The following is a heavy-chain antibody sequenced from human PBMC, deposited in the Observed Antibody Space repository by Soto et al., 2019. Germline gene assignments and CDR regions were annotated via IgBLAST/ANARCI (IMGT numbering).Heavy chain of an antibody. CDR2: ISSSSSYI. J-gene: IGHJ4*02. Sequence: EVQLVESGGGLVKPGGSLRLSCAASGFTFSSYSMNWVRQAPGKGLEWVSSISSSSSYIYYADSVKGRFTISRDNAKNSLYLQMNSLRAEDTAVYYCARADSSSHTYFDYWGQGTLVTVSS. CDR1: GFTFSSYS. D-gene: IGHD6-6*01. CDR3: ARADSSSHTYFDY. V-gene: IGHV3-21*01.